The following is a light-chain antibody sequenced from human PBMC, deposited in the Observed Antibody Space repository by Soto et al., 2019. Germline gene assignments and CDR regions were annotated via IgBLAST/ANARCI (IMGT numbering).Light chain of an antibody. Sequence: QSVLTQPPSASGTPGQRVTISCSGSSSSIGSNTVNWYQQLPGTAPKLLIYCHNQRPSGVPDRFSGSKSGTSASVAISGLQSEDEADYYCAAWDDSLNGRVFGGGTKLTVL. CDR3: AAWDDSLNGRV. CDR2: CHN. J-gene: IGLJ2*01. CDR1: SSSIGSNT. V-gene: IGLV1-44*01.